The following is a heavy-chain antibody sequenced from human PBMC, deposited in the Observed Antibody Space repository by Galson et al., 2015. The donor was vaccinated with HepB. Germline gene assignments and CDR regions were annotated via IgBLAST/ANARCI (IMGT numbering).Heavy chain of an antibody. J-gene: IGHJ6*02. CDR1: GDSVSSNSAA. CDR2: TYYRSKWYN. V-gene: IGHV6-1*01. Sequence: CAISGDSVSSNSAAWNWIRQSPSRGLEWLGRTYYRSKWYNDYAVSVKSRITINPDTSKSQFSLQLNSVTPEDTAVYYCARSHSSSWYGRDYYYYGMDVWGQGTTVTVSS. D-gene: IGHD6-13*01. CDR3: ARSHSSSWYGRDYYYYGMDV.